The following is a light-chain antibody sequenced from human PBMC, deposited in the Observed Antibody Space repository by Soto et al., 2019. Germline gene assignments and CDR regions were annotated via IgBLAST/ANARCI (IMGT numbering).Light chain of an antibody. V-gene: IGKV3-20*01. Sequence: EIVMTQSPVTLSVSPEERATLSYRASQFIPIHLDWYQQKPGQPPRLLIYEAFNRAACIPDRFSGRGSGTDFTLTISRLEPEDFAVYYCQQYGSSRRTFGQGTKVDI. J-gene: IGKJ1*01. CDR1: QFIPIH. CDR2: EAF. CDR3: QQYGSSRRT.